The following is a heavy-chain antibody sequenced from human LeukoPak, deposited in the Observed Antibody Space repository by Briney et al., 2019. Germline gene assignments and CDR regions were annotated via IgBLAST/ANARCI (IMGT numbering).Heavy chain of an antibody. Sequence: PGGSLRLSCAASGFTFSTYDINWVRQAPGKGLEWVSSINSAGTSKKYADSLKGRFTISRDNAKNSLFLQLSSLRDEDTAVYYCARGRNAGGPYYSDYWGQGTLVTVSS. J-gene: IGHJ4*02. CDR1: GFTFSTYD. CDR3: ARGRNAGGPYYSDY. CDR2: INSAGTSK. V-gene: IGHV3-21*01. D-gene: IGHD4-23*01.